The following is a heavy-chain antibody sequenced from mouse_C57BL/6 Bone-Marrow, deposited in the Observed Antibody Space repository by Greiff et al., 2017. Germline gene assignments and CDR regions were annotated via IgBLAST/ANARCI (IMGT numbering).Heavy chain of an antibody. J-gene: IGHJ3*01. D-gene: IGHD4-1*01. CDR1: GFTFSSYA. CDR3: TTSGTWFAY. Sequence: EVKVVESGAGLVKPGGSLKLSCAASGFTFSSYAMSWVRQTPEKRLEWVAYISSGGDYIYYADTVKGRFTISRDNARNTLYLQMSSLKSEDTAMYYCTTSGTWFAYWGQGTLVTVSA. CDR2: ISSGGDYI. V-gene: IGHV5-9-1*02.